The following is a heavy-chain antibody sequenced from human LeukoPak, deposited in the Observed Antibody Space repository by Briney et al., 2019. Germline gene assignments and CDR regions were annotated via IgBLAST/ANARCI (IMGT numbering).Heavy chain of an antibody. J-gene: IGHJ4*02. CDR2: IVVGSGNT. D-gene: IGHD3-22*01. CDR3: AADGDSSGYYHTFDY. V-gene: IGHV1-58*02. CDR1: GFTFTSSA. Sequence: SVKVSCKASGFTFTSSAMQWVRQARGQRLEWIGWIVVGSGNTNYAQKFQERVTITRDMSTSTAYMPLSSLRYEDTAVYYCAADGDSSGYYHTFDYWGQGTLVTVSS.